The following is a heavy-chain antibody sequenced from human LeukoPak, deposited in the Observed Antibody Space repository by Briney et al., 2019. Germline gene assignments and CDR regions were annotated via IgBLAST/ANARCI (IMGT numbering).Heavy chain of an antibody. CDR2: ISYDGSNK. D-gene: IGHD5-18*01. CDR1: GFTFSSYA. CDR3: ARASRRGYSYGYVGY. Sequence: PGGSLRLSCAASGFTFSSYAMHWVRQAPGKGLEWVAVISYDGSNKYYADPVKGRFTISRDNSKNTLYLQMNSLRAEDTAVYYCARASRRGYSYGYVGYWGQGTLVTVSS. J-gene: IGHJ4*02. V-gene: IGHV3-30*04.